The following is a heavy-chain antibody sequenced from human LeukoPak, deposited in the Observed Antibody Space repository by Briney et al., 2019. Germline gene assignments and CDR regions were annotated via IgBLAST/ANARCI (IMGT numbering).Heavy chain of an antibody. D-gene: IGHD2-15*01. CDR3: ARAPAGYCSGGSCRYFDY. CDR2: IYHSGST. V-gene: IGHV4-39*07. J-gene: IGHJ4*02. CDR1: GFSISSSSFY. Sequence: SETLSLTCTVSGFSISSSSFYWGWIRQPPGKGLEWIGSIYHSGSTYYNPSLKSRVTISVDTSKNQFSLKLSSVTAADTAVYYCARAPAGYCSGGSCRYFDYWGQGTLVTVSS.